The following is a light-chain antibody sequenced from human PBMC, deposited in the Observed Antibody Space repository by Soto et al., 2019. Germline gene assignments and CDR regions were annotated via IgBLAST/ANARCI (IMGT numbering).Light chain of an antibody. J-gene: IGKJ1*01. V-gene: IGKV1-5*03. CDR3: QQYKTYWT. Sequence: DIQMTQSPSTLTASVGDRVTITCRASQSVNTWVAWYQQKSGKAPSLLIYKASTLESGVPSRFSGSGSGTEFTLTISSLQPDDSASSYCQQYKTYWTFGLGSKVEIK. CDR2: KAS. CDR1: QSVNTW.